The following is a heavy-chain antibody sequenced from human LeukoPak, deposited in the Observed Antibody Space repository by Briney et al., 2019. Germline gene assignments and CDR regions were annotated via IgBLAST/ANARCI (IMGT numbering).Heavy chain of an antibody. V-gene: IGHV4-4*07. CDR1: GGFEDRLS. D-gene: IGHD5-24*01. Sequence: SETLSLTCTVSGGFEDRLSWNWIRQPAGKGLEWIGRIYTYGTSSYNPSLKSRVSMSVDTSKNQFSLKVKSVTAADTAVYYCAKSYIGKDDYSYFEYWGQGIAVTVSS. CDR2: IYTYGTS. J-gene: IGHJ4*02. CDR3: AKSYIGKDDYSYFEY.